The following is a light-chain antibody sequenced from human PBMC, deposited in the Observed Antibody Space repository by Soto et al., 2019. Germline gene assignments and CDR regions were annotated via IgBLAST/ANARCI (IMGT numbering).Light chain of an antibody. CDR2: DAS. CDR3: QQRTDWPPLT. J-gene: IGKJ4*01. V-gene: IGKV3-11*01. CDR1: QNINNY. Sequence: EIVLTQSPATLSLSPGDTATLSCRASQNINNYLAWYQQKSGQAPRLLIFDASNRATGIPPRFSGRGSGTDFTLTISSLEPEDFAVYCCQQRTDWPPLTFGGGTKVEVK.